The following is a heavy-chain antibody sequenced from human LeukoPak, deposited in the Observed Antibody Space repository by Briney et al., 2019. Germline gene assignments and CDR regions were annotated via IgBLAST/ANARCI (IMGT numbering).Heavy chain of an antibody. Sequence: GGSLRLSCAASGFTFSSYSMNWARQAPGKGLEWVSSISSSSSYIYYADSVMGRFTISRDNAKNSLYLQMNSLRAEDTAVYYCARGTGTTTFDYWGQGTLVTVSS. CDR3: ARGTGTTTFDY. J-gene: IGHJ4*02. CDR2: ISSSSSYI. CDR1: GFTFSSYS. D-gene: IGHD1-7*01. V-gene: IGHV3-21*01.